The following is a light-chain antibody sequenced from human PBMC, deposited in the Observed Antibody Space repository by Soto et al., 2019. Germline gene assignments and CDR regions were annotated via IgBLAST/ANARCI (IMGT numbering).Light chain of an antibody. Sequence: QSALTQPPSASGSPGQSVTISCTGTSSDVGNYNFVSWYRQHPGKAPKLIIYEVTKQPSGVPDRFSGSKSGNTASLTVSGLQAEDEADYYCSSYAGNNNMVFGGGTKLTVL. CDR3: SSYAGNNNMV. V-gene: IGLV2-8*01. CDR2: EVT. J-gene: IGLJ2*01. CDR1: SSDVGNYNF.